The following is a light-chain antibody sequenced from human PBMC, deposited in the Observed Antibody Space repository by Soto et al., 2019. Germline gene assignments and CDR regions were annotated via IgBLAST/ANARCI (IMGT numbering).Light chain of an antibody. CDR2: EVS. V-gene: IGLV2-8*01. CDR3: TSYVGSNIWV. Sequence: QSVLTQPPSASGSPGQSVTISCTGTSSDVGAYKYVSWYQQYPGKAPKLMIYEVSKRPSGVPDRFSGSKSGNTASLTVSGLQAEDEADYYCTSYVGSNIWVFGGATNLTVL. CDR1: SSDVGAYKY. J-gene: IGLJ3*02.